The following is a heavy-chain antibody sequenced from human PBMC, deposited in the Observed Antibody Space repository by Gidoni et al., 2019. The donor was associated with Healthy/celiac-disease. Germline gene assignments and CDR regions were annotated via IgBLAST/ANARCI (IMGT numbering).Heavy chain of an antibody. Sequence: QVQLVQSGAEVKKPGSSVKVSCKASGGTFSSYAISWVRQAPGQGLEWMGGIIPIFGTANYAQKFQGRVTITAYESTSTAYMELSSLRSEDTAVYYCAREFAPRITMVRGVISLWGQGTLVTVSS. CDR1: GGTFSSYA. CDR2: IIPIFGTA. D-gene: IGHD3-10*01. J-gene: IGHJ4*02. V-gene: IGHV1-69*01. CDR3: AREFAPRITMVRGVISL.